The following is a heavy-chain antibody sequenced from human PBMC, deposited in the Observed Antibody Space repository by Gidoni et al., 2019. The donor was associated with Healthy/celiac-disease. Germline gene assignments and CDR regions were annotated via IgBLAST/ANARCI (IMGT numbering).Heavy chain of an antibody. J-gene: IGHJ2*01. V-gene: IGHV4-34*01. CDR1: GGSFSGYY. CDR2: INHSGST. D-gene: IGHD3-16*01. CDR3: ARALWGSYPRWYFDL. Sequence: QVQLQQWVAGLLKPSETLSLTCAVYGGSFSGYYWSWIRQPPGKGLEWIGEINHSGSTNYNPSLKSRVTISVDTSKNQFSLKLSSVTAADTAVYYCARALWGSYPRWYFDLWGRGTLVTVSS.